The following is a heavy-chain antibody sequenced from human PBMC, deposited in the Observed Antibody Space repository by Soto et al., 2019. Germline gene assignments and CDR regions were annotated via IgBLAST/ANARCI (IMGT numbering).Heavy chain of an antibody. J-gene: IGHJ4*02. D-gene: IGHD6-13*01. Sequence: EVQLVESGGGLVQPGGSLRLSCAASGFTFSSYSMNWVRQAPGKGLEWVSYISSSSSTIYYADSVKGRFTISRDNAKNSLYLQMNSLSAEDTAVYYCARVVRGSSWYSIDYWGQGTLVTVSS. CDR3: ARVVRGSSWYSIDY. CDR1: GFTFSSYS. V-gene: IGHV3-48*01. CDR2: ISSSSSTI.